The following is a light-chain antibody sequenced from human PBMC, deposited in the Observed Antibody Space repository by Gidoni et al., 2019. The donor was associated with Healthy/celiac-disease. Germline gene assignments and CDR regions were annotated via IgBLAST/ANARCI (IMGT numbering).Light chain of an antibody. CDR3: QQSYSTPIT. J-gene: IGKJ5*01. CDR2: AAS. Sequence: PSSLSASVGDRVTITCRASQSISSYLNWYQQKPGKAPKLLIYAASSLQSGVPSRFSGSGSGTDFTLTISSLQPEDFATYYCQQSYSTPITFGQGTRLEIK. CDR1: QSISSY. V-gene: IGKV1-39*01.